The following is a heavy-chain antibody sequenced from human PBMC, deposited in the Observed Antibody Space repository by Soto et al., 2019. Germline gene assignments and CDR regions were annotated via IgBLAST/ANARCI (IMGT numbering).Heavy chain of an antibody. CDR2: MNPNSGNT. Sequence: SVKVSCKASGYTFTSYDINWVRQATGQGLEWMGWMNPNSGNTGYAQKFQGRVTMTRNTSISTAYMELSSLRSEDTAVYYCALGGEITISYYYYGMDVWGQGTTVTVSS. V-gene: IGHV1-8*01. CDR1: GYTFTSYD. D-gene: IGHD3-9*01. J-gene: IGHJ6*02. CDR3: ALGGEITISYYYYGMDV.